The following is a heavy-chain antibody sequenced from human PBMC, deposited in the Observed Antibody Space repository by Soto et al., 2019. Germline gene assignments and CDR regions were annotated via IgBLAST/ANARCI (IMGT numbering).Heavy chain of an antibody. CDR3: ARGGPAARGVWFDP. D-gene: IGHD2-2*01. CDR2: IYYSGST. J-gene: IGHJ5*02. Sequence: PSETLSLTCTVSGGSISSGGYYWSWIRQHPGKGLEWIGYIYYSGSTYYNPSLKSRVTISVDTSKSQFSLKLSSVTAADTAVYYCARGGPAARGVWFDPWGQGTLVTVPS. V-gene: IGHV4-31*03. CDR1: GGSISSGGYY.